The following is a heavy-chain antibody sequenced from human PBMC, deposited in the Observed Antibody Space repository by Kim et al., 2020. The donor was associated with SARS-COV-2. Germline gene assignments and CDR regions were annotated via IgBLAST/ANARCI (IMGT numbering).Heavy chain of an antibody. CDR2: ISCSGGST. V-gene: IGHV3-23*01. CDR1: GVTFSSYA. D-gene: IGHD5-18*01. CDR3: ARVRGYSYGFSYYYGMDV. Sequence: GGSLRLSCAASGVTFSSYAMSWVRQAPGKGLEWVSAISCSGGSTYYADSVKGRFTISSDNSKNTLYLQMNSLCAEDTAVYYCARVRGYSYGFSYYYGMDVWGQGTTVTVSS. J-gene: IGHJ6*02.